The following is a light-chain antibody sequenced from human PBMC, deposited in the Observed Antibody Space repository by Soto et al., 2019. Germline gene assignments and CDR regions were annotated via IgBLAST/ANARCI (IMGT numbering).Light chain of an antibody. CDR1: QNVSSSY. CDR3: QQYGSSPRT. CDR2: GAS. Sequence: EIVLTQSPGALSLSPGERATLSCRASQNVSSSYLAWYQQKPGQAPRLLIYGASSRATGVPDRLSGSGSGTDFTLTISRLEPEDFAVYYCQQYGSSPRTFGQGTKVEIK. J-gene: IGKJ1*01. V-gene: IGKV3-20*01.